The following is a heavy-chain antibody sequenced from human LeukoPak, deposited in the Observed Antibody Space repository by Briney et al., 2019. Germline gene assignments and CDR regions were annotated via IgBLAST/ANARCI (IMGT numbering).Heavy chain of an antibody. CDR1: GFTFSNYG. J-gene: IGHJ4*02. CDR2: ISYDGSNK. Sequence: PGGSLRLSCAAAGFTFSNYGMHWVRQAPGKGLEWVAVISYDGSNKYYADSVKGRFTISRDNSKNTLYLQMNSLRAEDTAVYYCAKALEPISGYDLGSPFDYWGQGTLVTVSS. V-gene: IGHV3-30*18. D-gene: IGHD5-12*01. CDR3: AKALEPISGYDLGSPFDY.